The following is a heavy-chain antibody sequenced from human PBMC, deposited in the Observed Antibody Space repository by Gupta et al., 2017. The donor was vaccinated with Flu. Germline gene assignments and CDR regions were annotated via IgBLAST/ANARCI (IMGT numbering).Heavy chain of an antibody. D-gene: IGHD2-2*01. Sequence: VRQPPGKGLEWVGRIRSKIEGETTDYAAKVKGRCTISRDDSKNTLFLQMKNVETDEKAVYYCATVSHQLEPVAYFYFYADVCGQGTTVPVS. J-gene: IGHJ6*03. CDR3: ATVSHQLEPVAYFYFYADV. V-gene: IGHV3-15*01. CDR2: IRSKIEGETT.